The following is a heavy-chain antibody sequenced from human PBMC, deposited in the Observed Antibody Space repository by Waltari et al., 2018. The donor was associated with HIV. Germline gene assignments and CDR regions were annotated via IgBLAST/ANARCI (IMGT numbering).Heavy chain of an antibody. Sequence: EVLLVESGGGSVQPGGSLTLSCAAPGLTFSSHWMQWVRQVPGKGLGWVSLINPEGTITTYADSVKGRFTVSRDNAKNTLYLQMNSLRVEDTALYYCARGWYIDYWGQGTLVTVSS. D-gene: IGHD6-19*01. J-gene: IGHJ4*02. CDR3: ARGWYIDY. CDR1: GLTFSSHW. CDR2: INPEGTIT. V-gene: IGHV3-74*03.